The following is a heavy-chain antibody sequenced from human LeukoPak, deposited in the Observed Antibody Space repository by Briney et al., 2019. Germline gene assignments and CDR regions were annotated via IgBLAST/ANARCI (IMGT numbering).Heavy chain of an antibody. J-gene: IGHJ3*01. D-gene: IGHD4-17*01. V-gene: IGHV1-69*04. CDR2: IIPILGIA. CDR1: GYTFTGYY. CDR3: ARDPTVTTN. Sequence: SVKVSCKASGYTFTGYYMHWVRQAPGQGLEWMGRIIPILGIANYAQKFQGRVTITADKSTSTAYMELSSLRSEDTAVYYCARDPTVTTNWGQGTMVTVSS.